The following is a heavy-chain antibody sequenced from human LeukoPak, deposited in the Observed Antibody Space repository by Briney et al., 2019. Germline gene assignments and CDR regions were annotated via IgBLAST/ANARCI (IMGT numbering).Heavy chain of an antibody. CDR2: IWYSGST. D-gene: IGHD2-2*01. J-gene: IGHJ5*02. CDR1: GRSLCSSSYY. Sequence: VTQSLTCTLSGRSLCSSSYYCGWIRQPPGRGLQWIGCIWYSGSTYNNPSPKSRVTITVDTSKNQFSLKLSSVTAADTAVYYCARLGVVWLPGAWFNWFDPWGQGTLVTVSS. V-gene: IGHV4-39*01. CDR3: ARLGVVWLPGAWFNWFDP.